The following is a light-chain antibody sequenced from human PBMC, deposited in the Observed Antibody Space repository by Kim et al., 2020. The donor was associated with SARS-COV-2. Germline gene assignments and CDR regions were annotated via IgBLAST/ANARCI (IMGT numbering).Light chain of an antibody. Sequence: DIQMTQSPSSLSASIGDRVTITCRASQSISRHLNWYQQKPGKAPKLLIYAASSLQSGVPSRFSGSGSGTDFTLTISSLQPEDFATYYCQQSYSTPQYTFGQGTKLEI. J-gene: IGKJ2*01. V-gene: IGKV1-39*01. CDR3: QQSYSTPQYT. CDR1: QSISRH. CDR2: AAS.